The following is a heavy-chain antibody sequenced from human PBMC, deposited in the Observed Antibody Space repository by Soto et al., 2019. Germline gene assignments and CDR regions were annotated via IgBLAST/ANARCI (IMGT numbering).Heavy chain of an antibody. CDR1: GFTFRDYG. CDR2: ISHHGLKE. V-gene: IGHV3-30*18. CDR3: AKDWVGGSNKYYFEY. J-gene: IGHJ4*02. D-gene: IGHD1-26*01. Sequence: QVQLVESGGGVVRPGRSLRLSCVASGFTFRDYGMHWVRQAPGKGLEWVAGISHHGLKEHYADSVRGRFTISRDNSKKTVYLQLNSLRGDDTAVYYCAKDWVGGSNKYYFEYWGQGTLVTVSS.